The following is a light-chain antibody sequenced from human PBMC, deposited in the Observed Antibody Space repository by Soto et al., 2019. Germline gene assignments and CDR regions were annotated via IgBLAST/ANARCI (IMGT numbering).Light chain of an antibody. CDR2: GAS. Sequence: ERVMTQSPATLSVSPGERATLSCRASQSVRSNLAWYQQKPGQAPRLLIYGASNRATGIPDRFSGSGSGTDFTLTISRLEPEDFAVYYCQQYGGSPLTFGGGTKVDIK. CDR3: QQYGGSPLT. V-gene: IGKV3-20*01. J-gene: IGKJ4*01. CDR1: QSVRSN.